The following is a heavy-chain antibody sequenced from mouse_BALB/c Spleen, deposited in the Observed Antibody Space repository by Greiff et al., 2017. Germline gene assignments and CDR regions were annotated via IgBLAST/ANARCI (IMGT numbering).Heavy chain of an antibody. D-gene: IGHD2-3*01. CDR2: ISSGGSYT. CDR1: GFTFSSYA. Sequence: EVQLVESGGGLVQPGGSRKLSCAASGFTFSSYAMSWVRQSPEKRLEWVAEISSGGSYTYYPDTVTGRFTISRDNAKNTLYLEMRSLRSEDTAMYYCARDDGYYDYWGQGTTLTVSS. J-gene: IGHJ2*01. V-gene: IGHV5-9-4*01. CDR3: ARDDGYYDY.